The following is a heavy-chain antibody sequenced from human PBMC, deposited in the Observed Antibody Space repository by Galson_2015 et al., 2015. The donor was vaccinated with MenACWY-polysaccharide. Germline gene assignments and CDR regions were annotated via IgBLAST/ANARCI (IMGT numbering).Heavy chain of an antibody. CDR1: GFTFSSYS. D-gene: IGHD6-6*01. CDR2: ISSSSGTV. Sequence: SLRLSCAVSGFTFSSYSMNWVRQAPGKGLEWLSYISSSSGTVYYADSVRGRFTISRDNAKNSLYLQMNRLRDEDTAIYYCARRGLYSSSSGGLDHWGQGTLVTVCS. CDR3: ARRGLYSSSSGGLDH. J-gene: IGHJ5*02. V-gene: IGHV3-48*02.